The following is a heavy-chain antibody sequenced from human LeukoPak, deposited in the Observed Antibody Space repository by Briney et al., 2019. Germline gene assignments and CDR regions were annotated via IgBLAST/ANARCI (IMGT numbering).Heavy chain of an antibody. J-gene: IGHJ4*02. CDR3: VRDLGEYNSGSIFFDY. D-gene: IGHD6-19*01. CDR2: ISAYNGKI. Sequence: ASVKVSCKASGYTFTTFGISWVRQAPGQGLEWMGWISAYNGKIDYAQKVQGRLTVTTDISASTAYMELRSLRSDDTAVYYCVRDLGEYNSGSIFFDYWGQGSLVTASS. CDR1: GYTFTTFG. V-gene: IGHV1-18*01.